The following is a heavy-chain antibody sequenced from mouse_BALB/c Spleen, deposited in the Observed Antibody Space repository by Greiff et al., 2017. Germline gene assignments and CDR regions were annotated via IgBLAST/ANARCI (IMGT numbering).Heavy chain of an antibody. J-gene: IGHJ2*01. Sequence: EVKLMESGPGLVKPSQSLSLTCSVTGYSITSGYYWNWIRQFPGNKLEWMGYISYDGSNNYNPSLKNRISITRDTSKNQFFLKLNSVTTEDTATYYCARDYGYVGFDYWGQGTTLTVSS. CDR1: GYSITSGYY. V-gene: IGHV3-6*02. CDR3: ARDYGYVGFDY. CDR2: ISYDGSN. D-gene: IGHD1-2*01.